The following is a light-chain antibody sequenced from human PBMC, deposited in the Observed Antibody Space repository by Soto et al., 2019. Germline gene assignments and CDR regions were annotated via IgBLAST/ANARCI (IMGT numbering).Light chain of an antibody. J-gene: IGKJ2*01. CDR1: QSISSSF. V-gene: IGKV3-20*01. CDR2: GAS. Sequence: EIVLTQSPCTLSLSPGERAALSCRASQSISSSFLAWYQHKPGQAPRLLIHGASSRATGIPARFSGSGSGTDFTLTISRLDPEDFAVYYCQLYGSSLVTFGQGTKVEIK. CDR3: QLYGSSLVT.